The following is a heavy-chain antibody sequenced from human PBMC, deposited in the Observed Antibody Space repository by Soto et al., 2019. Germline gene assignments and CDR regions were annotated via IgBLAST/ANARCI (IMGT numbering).Heavy chain of an antibody. CDR3: AAVGFGEQLVPFYSMDV. D-gene: IGHD6-6*01. CDR1: GGSVSSGSYY. J-gene: IGHJ6*02. CDR2: IYYSGST. V-gene: IGHV4-61*01. Sequence: SETLSLTCTVSGGSVSSGSYYWSWIRQPPGKGLEWIGYIYYSGSTNYNPSLKRRVTISVDTSKNQFSLKLSSVTAADTAVYYCAAVGFGEQLVPFYSMDVWGQGTTVT.